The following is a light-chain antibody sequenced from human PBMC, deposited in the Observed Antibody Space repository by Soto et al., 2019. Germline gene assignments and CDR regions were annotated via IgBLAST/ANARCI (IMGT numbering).Light chain of an antibody. CDR3: HHYGTSPT. CDR2: GVS. J-gene: IGKJ5*01. CDR1: QNIGYSY. Sequence: EIVLTQSPGIMSLSPGERATLSCRASQNIGYSYLAWYQHEPGQAPRLLIYGVSSRATDIPDRFSGSGSGTDFTLTISRLEPADFAVYFCHHYGTSPTFGQGTRLEIK. V-gene: IGKV3-20*01.